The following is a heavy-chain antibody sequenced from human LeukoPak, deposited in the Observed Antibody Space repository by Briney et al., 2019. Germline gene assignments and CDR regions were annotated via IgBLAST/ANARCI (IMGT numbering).Heavy chain of an antibody. CDR2: ISAGGGTT. CDR3: AKRIPGIAVADPLDY. Sequence: GGSLRLSCAASGFIFSSCAMSWVRQAPGKGLEWVSAISAGGGTTYYADSVKGRCTISRDNSKNTLYLQMNSLRAEDTAVYYCAKRIPGIAVADPLDYWGQGTLVTVSS. D-gene: IGHD6-19*01. V-gene: IGHV3-23*01. CDR1: GFIFSSCA. J-gene: IGHJ4*02.